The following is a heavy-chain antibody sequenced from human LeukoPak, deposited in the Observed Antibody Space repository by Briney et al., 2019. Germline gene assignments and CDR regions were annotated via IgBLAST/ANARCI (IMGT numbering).Heavy chain of an antibody. J-gene: IGHJ3*02. V-gene: IGHV4-34*01. CDR3: ARGRFDGYYKANLLVFDI. D-gene: IGHD4-17*01. CDR2: INHSGST. Sequence: PSETLSLTCAVYGGSFSGYYWSWIRQPPGKGLEWIGEINHSGSTNYNPSLTSRVTISVDTSKDQFSLKLSSVAAADTAVYYCARGRFDGYYKANLLVFDIWGQGTMVTVSS. CDR1: GGSFSGYY.